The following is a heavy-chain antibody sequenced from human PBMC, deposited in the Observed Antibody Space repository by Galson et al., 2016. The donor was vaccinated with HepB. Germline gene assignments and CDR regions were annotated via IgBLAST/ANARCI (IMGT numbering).Heavy chain of an antibody. Sequence: SETLSLTCNVYGGSISSYFWSWIRQTPGKELEWIGYIYKTGSTNYSPSLKSRVTISVDTSRNQFSLKVHSVTAADTAVYYCARGVTGTPYFDFWGQGALVTVSS. CDR1: GGSISSYF. CDR2: IYKTGST. J-gene: IGHJ4*02. V-gene: IGHV4-59*01. CDR3: ARGVTGTPYFDF. D-gene: IGHD2-21*02.